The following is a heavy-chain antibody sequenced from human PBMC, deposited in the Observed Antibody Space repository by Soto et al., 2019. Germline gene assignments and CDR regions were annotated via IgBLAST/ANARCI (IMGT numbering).Heavy chain of an antibody. V-gene: IGHV4-34*01. CDR3: GRGYCSSTSCYPDFTDGGDP. J-gene: IGHJ5*02. CDR1: GGSFSGYY. CDR2: INHSGST. D-gene: IGHD2-2*01. Sequence: SETLSLTCAVYGGSFSGYYWSWIRRPPGKGLEWIGEINHSGSTNYNPSLKSRVTISVDTSKNQFSLKLSSVTAADSAVYYCGRGYCSSTSCYPDFTDGGDPWGQGTLVTVSS.